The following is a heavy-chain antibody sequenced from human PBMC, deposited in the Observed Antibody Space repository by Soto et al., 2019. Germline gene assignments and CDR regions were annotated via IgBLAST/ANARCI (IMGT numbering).Heavy chain of an antibody. CDR1: GFAFSSYS. V-gene: IGHV3-21*01. CDR2: ISSSSSYI. J-gene: IGHJ4*02. CDR3: AISSWSLYYFDY. D-gene: IGHD6-13*01. Sequence: GSLGLSCAASGFAFSSYSMNWVRQAPGKGLEWVSSISSSSSYIYYADSVKGRFTISRDNAKNSLYLQMNSLRAEDTAVYYCAISSWSLYYFDYWGQGTLVTVSS.